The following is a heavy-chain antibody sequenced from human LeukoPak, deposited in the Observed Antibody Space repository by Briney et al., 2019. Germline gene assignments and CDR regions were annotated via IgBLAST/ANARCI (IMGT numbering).Heavy chain of an antibody. J-gene: IGHJ6*03. Sequence: PSETLSLTCSVSGCSISPYDWSWIRQPPGKGLEWIGYIYYSGSTNYNPSLKSRVTISVDTSKNQFSLKLSSVTAADTAVYYCARGRGGWLNYYYYYMDVWGKGTTVTVSS. CDR1: GCSISPYD. V-gene: IGHV4-59*12. CDR2: IYYSGST. D-gene: IGHD6-19*01. CDR3: ARGRGGWLNYYYYYMDV.